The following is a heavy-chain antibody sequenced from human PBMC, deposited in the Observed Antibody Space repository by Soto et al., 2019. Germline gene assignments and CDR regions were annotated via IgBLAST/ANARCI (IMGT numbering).Heavy chain of an antibody. J-gene: IGHJ4*01. CDR2: IKTDASEN. D-gene: IGHD3-10*01. CDR3: ARDSRYGSGNSVNHYLDC. V-gene: IGHV3-7*01. CDR1: GFTIRSYW. Sequence: GGSLRLSCAASGFTIRSYWMSWVRQAPGTGLEWLATIKTDASENKYVDSVKGRFTVFRDNAKNSLYLQMDSLRAEDTAVYYCARDSRYGSGNSVNHYLDCWGRGTLVTVSS.